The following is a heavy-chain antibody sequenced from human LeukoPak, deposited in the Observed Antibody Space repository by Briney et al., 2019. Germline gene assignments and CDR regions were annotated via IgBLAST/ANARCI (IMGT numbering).Heavy chain of an antibody. Sequence: GRSLRLSCAASKFTFSNYGMHWVRQAPGKGLEWVAVISSDGSNKYYADSVKGRFTISRDNSKNTLYLQMNSLRAEDTAVYYCAKDLLRISGNYYGYFDSWGQGTLVTVSS. V-gene: IGHV3-30*18. CDR2: ISSDGSNK. CDR3: AKDLLRISGNYYGYFDS. D-gene: IGHD1-26*01. CDR1: KFTFSNYG. J-gene: IGHJ4*02.